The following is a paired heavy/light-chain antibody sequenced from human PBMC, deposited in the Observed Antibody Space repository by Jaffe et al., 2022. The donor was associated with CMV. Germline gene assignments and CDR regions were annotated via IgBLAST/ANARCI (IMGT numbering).Light chain of an antibody. J-gene: IGKJ2*01. CDR3: HQRANWPDS. CDR2: DAS. V-gene: IGKV3-11*01. CDR1: QSVSSN. Sequence: EIVLTQSPATLSLSPGERAALSCRASQSVSSNLAWYQQKPGQAPRLLIYDASNRATGIPARFSGSGSGTDFTLTISSLEPEDFAVYYCHQRANWPDSFGQGTNLDIK.
Heavy chain of an antibody. D-gene: IGHD3-10*01. V-gene: IGHV1-3*01. J-gene: IGHJ4*02. Sequence: QVHLVQSGAEVKRPGASLKVSCKASGYTLTDFAIHWVRQAPGHGLEWVGWISPSDGNTKSSERLQDRLTITGDTSANTAYLELSSLTSDDTAVYFCAREGVRYFLEYWGQGTPVTVSS. CDR3: AREGVRYFLEY. CDR1: GYTLTDFA. CDR2: ISPSDGNT.